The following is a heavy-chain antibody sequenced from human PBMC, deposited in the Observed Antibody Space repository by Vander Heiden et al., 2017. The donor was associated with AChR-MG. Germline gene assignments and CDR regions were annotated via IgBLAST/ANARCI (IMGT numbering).Heavy chain of an antibody. Sequence: EVQLLESGGGLVQPGGSLRLSCAASGFTFSSYDMSWVRQAPGKGLEWVSVISGRGDTAYYAASVKGRFTISRDNSKNTLYLLMNSLSAEDTAIYFCAKDQVALVRGVGASWGQGTLVSVSS. D-gene: IGHD3-10*01. CDR3: AKDQVALVRGVGAS. CDR2: ISGRGDTA. CDR1: GFTFSSYD. J-gene: IGHJ5*02. V-gene: IGHV3-23*01.